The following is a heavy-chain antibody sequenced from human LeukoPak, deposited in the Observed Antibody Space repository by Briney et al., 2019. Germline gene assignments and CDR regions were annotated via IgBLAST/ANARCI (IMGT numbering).Heavy chain of an antibody. D-gene: IGHD3-10*02. J-gene: IGHJ6*04. CDR3: AELGITMIGGV. CDR2: ISSSSSYI. Sequence: PGGSLRLSCAASGFTFSSYTMNWVRQAPGKGLEWVSSISSSSSYIYYADSLKGRFTISRDNAKNSLYLQMNSLRAEDTAVYYCAELGITMIGGVWGKGTTVTISS. V-gene: IGHV3-21*01. CDR1: GFTFSSYT.